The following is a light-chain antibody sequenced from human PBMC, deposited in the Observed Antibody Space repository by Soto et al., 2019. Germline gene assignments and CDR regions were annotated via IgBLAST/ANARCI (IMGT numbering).Light chain of an antibody. J-gene: IGKJ1*01. Sequence: DIQMTQSPSTLSASVGDRVTITCRASQSISSWLAWYQQKPGKAPKLLIYKASSLESGVPSRFSGSGSGTEFTLTISSLQPDDVATYYCQQYNSYPWTFGQRTEVEIK. CDR2: KAS. CDR3: QQYNSYPWT. V-gene: IGKV1-5*03. CDR1: QSISSW.